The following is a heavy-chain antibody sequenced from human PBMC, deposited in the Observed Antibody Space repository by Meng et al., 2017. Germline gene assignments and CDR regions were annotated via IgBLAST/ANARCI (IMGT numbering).Heavy chain of an antibody. CDR1: GDSVSSNSAA. D-gene: IGHD1-26*01. J-gene: IGHJ4*02. Sequence: QIQLQQSAPGRVKPSQTLSLICAISGDSVSSNSAAWNWIRQSPSRGLEWLGRAYYRSKWYHDYAESVKSRISIDPDTSKNQFSLQLRSVTPEDSAVYYCARGSYSFDSWGQRTLVTVSS. CDR3: ARGSYSFDS. CDR2: AYYRSKWYH. V-gene: IGHV6-1*01.